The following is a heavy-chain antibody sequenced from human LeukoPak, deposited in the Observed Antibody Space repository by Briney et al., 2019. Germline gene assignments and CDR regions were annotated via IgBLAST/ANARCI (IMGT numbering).Heavy chain of an antibody. D-gene: IGHD2-15*01. J-gene: IGHJ4*02. CDR3: ARDGYCSGGSCYSSRNGLDY. V-gene: IGHV3-33*08. CDR2: IWYDGSNK. Sequence: GGSLRLSCAASGFTFSSYAMSWVRQAPGKGLEWVAVIWYDGSNKYYADSVKGRFTISRDNSKNTLYLQMNSLRAEDTAVYYCARDGYCSGGSCYSSRNGLDYWGQGTLVTVSS. CDR1: GFTFSSYA.